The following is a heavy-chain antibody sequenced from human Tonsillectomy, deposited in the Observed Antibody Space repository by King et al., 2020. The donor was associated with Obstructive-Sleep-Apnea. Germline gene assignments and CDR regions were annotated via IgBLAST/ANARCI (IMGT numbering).Heavy chain of an antibody. D-gene: IGHD3-22*01. Sequence: VQLQESGPGLVKPSQTLSLTCTVSGGSISSGGYYWSWIRQHPGKGLEWIGYIYYSGSTYYNPSLKSRVTISVDTSKNQFSLKLSSVTAADTAVYYCARGPPTYYYDSSGYPWFDPWGQGTLVTVSS. J-gene: IGHJ5*02. CDR1: GGSISSGGYY. V-gene: IGHV4-31*03. CDR3: ARGPPTYYYDSSGYPWFDP. CDR2: IYYSGST.